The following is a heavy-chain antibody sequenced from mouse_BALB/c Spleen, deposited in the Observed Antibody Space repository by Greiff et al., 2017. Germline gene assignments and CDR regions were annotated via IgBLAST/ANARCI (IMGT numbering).Heavy chain of an antibody. Sequence: QVQLQQSGPELVKPGASVRISCKASGYTFTSYYIHCVKQRPGQGLEWIGWIYPGNVNTKYNEKFKGKATLTADKSSSTAYMQLSSLTSEDSAVYFCASPDYYGSSPFAYWGQGTLVTVSA. V-gene: IGHV1S56*01. CDR1: GYTFTSYY. D-gene: IGHD1-1*01. J-gene: IGHJ3*01. CDR3: ASPDYYGSSPFAY. CDR2: IYPGNVNT.